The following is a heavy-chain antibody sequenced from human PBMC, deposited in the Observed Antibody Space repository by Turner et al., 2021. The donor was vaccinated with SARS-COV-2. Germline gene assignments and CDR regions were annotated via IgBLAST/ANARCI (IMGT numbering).Heavy chain of an antibody. Sequence: EVQLVESGGGLVQPGGSLRLSCAASGFTFSSYWMHWVRQAPGKGLVWVSLIDTDGTYTTYADPVKGRFTISRDNAKNTLYLQMNSLRAEDTAVYYCAKVPPSGDYFDYWGQGTLVTVSS. V-gene: IGHV3-74*01. D-gene: IGHD6-25*01. CDR1: GFTFSSYW. J-gene: IGHJ4*02. CDR2: IDTDGTYT. CDR3: AKVPPSGDYFDY.